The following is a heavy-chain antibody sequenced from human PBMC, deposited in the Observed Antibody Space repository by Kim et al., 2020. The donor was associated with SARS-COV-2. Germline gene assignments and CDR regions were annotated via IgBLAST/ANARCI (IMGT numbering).Heavy chain of an antibody. CDR1: GFTFSNYW. J-gene: IGHJ6*02. CDR2: INQDGSEK. V-gene: IGHV3-7*01. Sequence: GGSLRLSCAASGFTFSNYWMSWVRQAPGKGLEWVANINQDGSEKNYVDSVKGRFTISRDNAKNSLYLQMNSLRVEDTAVYYCGRDMDVWGQGTTFTVSS. CDR3: GRDMDV.